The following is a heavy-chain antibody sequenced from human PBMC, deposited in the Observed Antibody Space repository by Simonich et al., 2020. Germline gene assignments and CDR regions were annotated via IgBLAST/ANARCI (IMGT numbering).Heavy chain of an antibody. Sequence: QVQLQQWGAGLLKPSETLSLTCAVYGGSFSGYYWSWIRQPPGKGMEWIGEINHSAATNYNPSLKSRVTISVDTSKNQFSLKLSSVTAADTAVYYCARGLRVAAAGTAFQHWGQGTLVTVSS. CDR1: GGSFSGYY. CDR3: ARGLRVAAAGTAFQH. D-gene: IGHD6-13*01. J-gene: IGHJ1*01. CDR2: INHSAAT. V-gene: IGHV4-34*01.